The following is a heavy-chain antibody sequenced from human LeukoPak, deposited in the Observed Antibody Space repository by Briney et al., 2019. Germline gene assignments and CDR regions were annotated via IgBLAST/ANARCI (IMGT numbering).Heavy chain of an antibody. V-gene: IGHV4-38-2*02. Sequence: SETLSLTCTVSGYAISSGFFWGWIRQPPGKGLEWIGSIDHSGTTYYNPSLKSRVTISVDTSKNQFSLTLTSVTAADTAMYYCVRDIPSGYFDYWGQGSLVTVSS. D-gene: IGHD3-22*01. CDR1: GYAISSGFF. J-gene: IGHJ4*02. CDR2: IDHSGTT. CDR3: VRDIPSGYFDY.